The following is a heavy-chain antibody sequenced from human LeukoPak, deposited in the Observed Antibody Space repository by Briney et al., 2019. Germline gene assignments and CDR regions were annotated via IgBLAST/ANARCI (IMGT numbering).Heavy chain of an antibody. Sequence: SEALSLTCTVSGGSISSGDYFWSWVRQPPGQGLEWIGYISSSGSTYYNPSLKSRITLSIDTSKNQFSLKIYSVTAADTAVYYCARDFRGGPNDPWGQETLVTVSS. D-gene: IGHD2-15*01. CDR3: ARDFRGGPNDP. CDR2: ISSSGST. CDR1: GGSISSGDYF. V-gene: IGHV4-30-4*01. J-gene: IGHJ5*02.